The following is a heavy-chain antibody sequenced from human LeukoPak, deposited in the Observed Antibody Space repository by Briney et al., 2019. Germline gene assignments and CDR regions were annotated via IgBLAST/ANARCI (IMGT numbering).Heavy chain of an antibody. J-gene: IGHJ4*02. CDR1: GGSISSGDYY. CDR3: ERADILTGYYYFDY. D-gene: IGHD3-9*01. CDR2: IYYSGST. Sequence: SETLSLTCTVSGGSISSGDYYWRWIRQPPGKGLEWIGYIYYSGSTYYNPARKVRATISVDTSKNQFSLKLSSVTDAATAVYYCERADILTGYYYFDYWGQGTLVTVTS. V-gene: IGHV4-30-4*01.